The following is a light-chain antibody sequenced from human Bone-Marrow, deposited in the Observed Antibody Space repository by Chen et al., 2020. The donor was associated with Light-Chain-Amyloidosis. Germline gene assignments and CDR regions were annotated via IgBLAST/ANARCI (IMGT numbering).Light chain of an antibody. CDR2: RNY. V-gene: IGLV1-47*01. J-gene: IGLJ2*01. CDR1: DSNIEGND. CDR3: AVWDDSLSGPV. Sequence: QSVVTQAPSTSGTPGQRVYISCSGSDSNIEGNDVDWYQQLPGAAPKLLIYRNYQRPSGVPDRCSAFKSGTSASLAISGLRSEDEGDYYCAVWDDSLSGPVFGGGTKLTVL.